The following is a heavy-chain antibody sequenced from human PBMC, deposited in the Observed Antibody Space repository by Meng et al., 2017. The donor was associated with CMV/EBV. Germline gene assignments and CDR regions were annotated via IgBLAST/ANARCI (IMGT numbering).Heavy chain of an antibody. J-gene: IGHJ6*02. Sequence: ASVKVSCKASGYTFTGYYMHWVRQAPGQGLEWMGWINPNSGGTNYAQKFQGRVTMTRDTSISTAYMELSRLRSDDTAVYYCARDFDNEGVYYYDYYYGMDVWGQGTTVTVSS. V-gene: IGHV1-2*02. CDR3: ARDFDNEGVYYYDYYYGMDV. CDR2: INPNSGGT. D-gene: IGHD3-10*01. CDR1: GYTFTGYY.